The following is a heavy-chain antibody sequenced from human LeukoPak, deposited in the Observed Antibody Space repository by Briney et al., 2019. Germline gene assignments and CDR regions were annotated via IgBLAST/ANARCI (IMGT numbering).Heavy chain of an antibody. V-gene: IGHV1-69*04. J-gene: IGHJ5*02. D-gene: IGHD5-18*01. CDR2: IIPILGIA. Sequence: SVKVSCKASGGTFSSYAISWVRQAPGQGLECMGRIIPILGIANYAQKFQGRVTITADKSTSTAYMELSSLRSEDTAVYYCAREGGYSYGSNWFDPWGQGTLVTVSS. CDR3: AREGGYSYGSNWFDP. CDR1: GGTFSSYA.